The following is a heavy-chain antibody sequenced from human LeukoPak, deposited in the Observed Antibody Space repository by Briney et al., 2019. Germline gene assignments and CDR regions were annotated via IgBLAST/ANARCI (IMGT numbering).Heavy chain of an antibody. CDR3: ARGQVGFFDY. J-gene: IGHJ4*02. CDR2: IYDSGSA. CDR1: GVSINSHY. Sequence: SVTLSLTCTVSGVSINSHYWSWIRQPPGKGLEWIGFIYDSGSANYKSSLKSRVTMSVDTSKNQFSLKLSSVTAADTAVYYCARGQVGFFDYWGQGTLVTVSS. V-gene: IGHV4-59*11. D-gene: IGHD3-10*01.